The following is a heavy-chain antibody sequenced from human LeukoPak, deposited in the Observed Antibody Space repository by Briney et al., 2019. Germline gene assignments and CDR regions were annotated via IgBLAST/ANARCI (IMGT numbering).Heavy chain of an antibody. CDR3: ARVPPYYDFENDY. Sequence: SETLSPTCTVSGGSISGSYWSWIRQPPGKGLEWIAYMYNSGSTNYNPSLKSRVTISIDTSKNQFSLKLSSVTAADTAVYYCARVPPYYDFENDYWGQGTLVTVSS. D-gene: IGHD3-3*01. CDR1: GGSISGSY. J-gene: IGHJ4*02. CDR2: MYNSGST. V-gene: IGHV4-59*08.